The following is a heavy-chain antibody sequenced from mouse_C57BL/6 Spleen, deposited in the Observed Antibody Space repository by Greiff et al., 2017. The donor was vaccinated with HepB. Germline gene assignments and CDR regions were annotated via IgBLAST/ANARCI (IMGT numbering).Heavy chain of an antibody. CDR2: IDPETGGT. D-gene: IGHD2-3*01. CDR1: GYTFTDYE. J-gene: IGHJ3*01. CDR3: TRDDGYYEVAY. Sequence: VQLQQSGAELVRPGASVTLSCKASGYTFTDYEMHWVKQTPVHGLEWIGAIDPETGGTAYNQKFKGKAILTADKSSSKAYMERRSLTSEDSAVYYCTRDDGYYEVAYWGQGTLVTVSA. V-gene: IGHV1-15*01.